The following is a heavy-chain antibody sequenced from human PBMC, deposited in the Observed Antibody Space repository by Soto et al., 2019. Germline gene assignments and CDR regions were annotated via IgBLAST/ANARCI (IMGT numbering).Heavy chain of an antibody. CDR3: ARGRVINMDV. D-gene: IGHD3-10*01. Sequence: SETLSLTCAVYGGSFGGYYWSWIRQPPGKGLEWIGEINHSGSTNYNPSLKSRVTISVDTSKNQFSLKLSSVTAADTAVYYCARGRVINMDVRGKGTTVTVSS. J-gene: IGHJ6*03. CDR2: INHSGST. CDR1: GGSFGGYY. V-gene: IGHV4-34*01.